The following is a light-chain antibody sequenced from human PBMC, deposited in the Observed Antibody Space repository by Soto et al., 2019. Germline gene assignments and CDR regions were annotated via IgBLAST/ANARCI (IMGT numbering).Light chain of an antibody. V-gene: IGKV1-9*01. CDR2: SAS. CDR3: QQLNRFPRT. Sequence: DSRLSQSPSFVSASVGDRVTITCRASQGISSYLAWYQQRPGKVPRFLTHSASTLQSGVPSRFSATGSGTTFTLTISSLQPEDIATYYCQQLNRFPRTFGQGTKVEV. J-gene: IGKJ1*01. CDR1: QGISSY.